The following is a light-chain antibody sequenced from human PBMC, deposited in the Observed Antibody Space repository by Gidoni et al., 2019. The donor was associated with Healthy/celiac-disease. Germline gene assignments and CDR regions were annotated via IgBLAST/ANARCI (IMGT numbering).Light chain of an antibody. J-gene: IGKJ4*01. CDR2: DAS. CDR1: QDISNY. CDR3: QQYDNLA. Sequence: DIQMTQSPSSLSASVGDRVTITCQASQDISNYLNWYQQKPGKAPKLLIYDASNLETGVPSRFSGSGSGPDFTFTISSLQPEDIATYYCQQYDNLAFGGXTKVEIK. V-gene: IGKV1-33*01.